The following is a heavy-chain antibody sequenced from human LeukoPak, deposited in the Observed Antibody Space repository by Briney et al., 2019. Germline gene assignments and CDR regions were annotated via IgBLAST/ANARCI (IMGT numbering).Heavy chain of an antibody. Sequence: MPSETLSLTCSVSDGSINSYYWNWIRRPPGKGLEWIVYIYYNGNTNYSPSLKSRVTMSVDTSKNLFSLKVSSVTAADTAVYYCARGRSNYYGMDVWGQGTTVTVSS. CDR1: DGSINSYY. CDR2: IYYNGNT. D-gene: IGHD1-26*01. CDR3: ARGRSNYYGMDV. V-gene: IGHV4-59*01. J-gene: IGHJ6*02.